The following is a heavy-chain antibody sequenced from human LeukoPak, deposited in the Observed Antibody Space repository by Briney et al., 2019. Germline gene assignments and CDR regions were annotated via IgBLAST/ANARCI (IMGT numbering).Heavy chain of an antibody. V-gene: IGHV4-30-2*01. J-gene: IGHJ6*02. D-gene: IGHD6-6*01. CDR2: IYHSGST. CDR1: DGSISSGGYS. Sequence: PSETLSLTCAVSDGSISSGGYSWSWIRQPPGKGLEWIGYIYHSGSTYYNPSLKSRVTISVDRSKNQFSLKLSSVTAADTAVYYCARDGLVSGMDVWGQGTTVTVSS. CDR3: ARDGLVSGMDV.